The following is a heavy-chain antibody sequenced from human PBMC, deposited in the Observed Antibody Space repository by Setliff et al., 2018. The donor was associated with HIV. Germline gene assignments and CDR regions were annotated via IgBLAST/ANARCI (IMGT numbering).Heavy chain of an antibody. J-gene: IGHJ3*02. D-gene: IGHD3-22*01. CDR3: ARGDTYYHDSSGYVKSALDCFDI. CDR2: VYYSGTT. V-gene: IGHV4-39*01. CDR1: GGSISSSNFY. Sequence: PSETLSLTCTVSGGSISSSNFYWGWIRQPPGKGLEWIGTVYYSGTTYYNPSLKSRVTISVDTSKSQFSLNLSSVTAADTAVYHCARGDTYYHDSSGYVKSALDCFDIWGQGTMVTVSS.